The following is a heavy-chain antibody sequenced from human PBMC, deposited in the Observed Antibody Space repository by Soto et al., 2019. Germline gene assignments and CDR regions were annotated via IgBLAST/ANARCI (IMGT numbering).Heavy chain of an antibody. J-gene: IGHJ4*02. CDR3: TTVLSNGYYNFDY. CDR1: GFTFSNAW. CDR2: IKGEADGGTT. V-gene: IGHV3-15*01. Sequence: GSLRLSCAASGFTFSNAWMSWVRQAPGKGLEWVGRIKGEADGGTTDYAAPVKGRITISRDHSKDTLYLQMNSLKTEDTAVYYCTTVLSNGYYNFDYWGQG. D-gene: IGHD3-22*01.